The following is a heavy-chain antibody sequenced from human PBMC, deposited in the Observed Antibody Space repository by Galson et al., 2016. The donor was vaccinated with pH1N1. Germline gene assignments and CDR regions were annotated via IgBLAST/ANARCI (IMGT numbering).Heavy chain of an antibody. V-gene: IGHV3-73*01. J-gene: IGHJ6*02. CDR1: GFTFSGSA. CDR2: IRGKAKNYAT. D-gene: IGHD2-2*01. CDR3: ATGRRPDYYYGMDV. Sequence: SLRLSCAASGFTFSGSAMHWFRQASGKGLEWVGHIRGKAKNYATAYAVSVKGRFTFSRDDSNNTSFLQMNNLRPEEQSMYYCATGRRPDYYYGMDVWGQGTTVTVSS.